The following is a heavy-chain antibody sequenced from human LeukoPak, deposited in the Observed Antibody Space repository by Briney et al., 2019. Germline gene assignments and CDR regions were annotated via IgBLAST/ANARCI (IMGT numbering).Heavy chain of an antibody. Sequence: SETLSLTCAVYGGSFSGYYWSWIRQPPGKGLEWIGEINHSGSTNYNPSLKSRVTISVDTSKNQFSLKLSSVTAADTAVYYCARGGGYGDYLLRDWYFDLWGRGTLVTVSS. J-gene: IGHJ2*01. V-gene: IGHV4-34*01. CDR3: ARGGGYGDYLLRDWYFDL. D-gene: IGHD4-17*01. CDR1: GGSFSGYY. CDR2: INHSGST.